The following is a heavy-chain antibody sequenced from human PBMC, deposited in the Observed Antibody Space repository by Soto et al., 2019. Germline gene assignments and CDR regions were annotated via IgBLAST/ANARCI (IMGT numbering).Heavy chain of an antibody. Sequence: QVQRQESGPGLVKPSETLSLTCSVSGASITSAYWNWIRQPPGKGLEWVGYIYYIGSTNYNPSLKSRVTMSLDTSNNQLSLDLRFVTAADTAVYYCARGKNWFDRWGQGTLVTVSS. CDR3: ARGKNWFDR. V-gene: IGHV4-59*08. CDR2: IYYIGST. J-gene: IGHJ5*02. CDR1: GASITSAY.